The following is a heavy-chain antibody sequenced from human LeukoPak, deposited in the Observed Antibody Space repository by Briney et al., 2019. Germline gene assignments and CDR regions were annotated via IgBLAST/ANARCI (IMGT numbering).Heavy chain of an antibody. CDR2: INPNSDAT. CDR1: GYTFTGYY. CDR3: ARDSGEYFYDSSGYYYKY. D-gene: IGHD3-22*01. Sequence: PGASVKVSCKASGYTFTGYYIHWLRQAPGQGLEWMGWINPNSDATYYAQKFQGRVTMTRDTSISTAYMELSSLRSDDTAVYYCARDSGEYFYDSSGYYYKYWGQGTLVTVSS. J-gene: IGHJ4*02. V-gene: IGHV1-2*02.